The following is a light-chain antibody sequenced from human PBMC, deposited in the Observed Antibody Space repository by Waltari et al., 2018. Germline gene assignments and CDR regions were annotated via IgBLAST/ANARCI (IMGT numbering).Light chain of an antibody. CDR3: SSYGNRNVV. CDR1: SSDVGGNHF. J-gene: IGLJ2*01. Sequence: QPALTQPPSASGSPGQSVTISCTGTSSDVGGNHFVSWYQQYPGQAPKVIIYEATKRPSGVPDRFSGSKSGNTASLTVSGLQAEDEADYYCSSYGNRNVVFGGGTKVTVL. V-gene: IGLV2-8*01. CDR2: EAT.